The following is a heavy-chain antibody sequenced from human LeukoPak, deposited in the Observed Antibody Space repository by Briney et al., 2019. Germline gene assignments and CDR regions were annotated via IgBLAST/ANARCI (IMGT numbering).Heavy chain of an antibody. CDR3: ARESWYQLLTPSLRSGFDP. J-gene: IGHJ5*02. V-gene: IGHV4-34*01. CDR1: GGSFSAYY. CDR2: IDHTGST. Sequence: PSETLSLTCAVYGGSFSAYYWSWIRQPPGKGLEWIGEIDHTGSTNYNPSLKSRVTMSVDTSKNQISLQVTSVTAADTAVYYCARESWYQLLTPSLRSGFDPWGQGTLVTVSS. D-gene: IGHD2-2*01.